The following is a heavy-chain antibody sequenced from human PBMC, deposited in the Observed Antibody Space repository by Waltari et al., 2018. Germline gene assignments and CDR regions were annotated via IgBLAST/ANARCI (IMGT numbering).Heavy chain of an antibody. D-gene: IGHD5-12*01. CDR2: INPNSGGT. Sequence: QVQLVQSGAEVKKPGASVKVSCKASGYTFTGYYMHWVRQAPGQGLEWMGRINPNSGGTNYGKKFQGRVTRTRDTSISTAYRELSRLRSDETAVYYGAREGGYDFIGIGYWGQGTLVTVSS. CDR1: GYTFTGYY. J-gene: IGHJ4*02. CDR3: AREGGYDFIGIGY. V-gene: IGHV1-2*06.